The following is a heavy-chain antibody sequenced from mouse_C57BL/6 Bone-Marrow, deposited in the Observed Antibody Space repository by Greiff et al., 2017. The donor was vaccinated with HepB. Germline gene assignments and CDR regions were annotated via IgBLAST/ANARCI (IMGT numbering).Heavy chain of an antibody. J-gene: IGHJ2*01. CDR2: FPPYNDDT. Sequence: VKLVESGAELVKPGASVKMSCKASGYTFTTYPIEWMKQNHGKSLEWIGNFPPYNDDTKYNEKFKGKATLTVEKSSSTIYLELSRLTSDDSAVYYCARGKSGRFDYWGKGTTLTVSS. V-gene: IGHV1-47*01. D-gene: IGHD3-1*01. CDR3: ARGKSGRFDY. CDR1: GYTFTTYP.